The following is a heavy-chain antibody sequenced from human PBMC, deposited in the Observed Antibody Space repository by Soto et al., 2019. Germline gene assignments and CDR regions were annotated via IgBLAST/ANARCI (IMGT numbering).Heavy chain of an antibody. J-gene: IGHJ3*01. CDR3: TKKLVGYCTGSSCYGAFDV. V-gene: IGHV3-49*04. CDR1: GFTFGDYA. Sequence: GGSLRLSCTASGFTFGDYAMSWVRQAPGKGLEWVSFIRSKIYGGTTEYAASVKDRFTISRDDSKSIAYLQMNSLKTEDTAVYYCTKKLVGYCTGSSCYGAFDVWGQGTMVTV. CDR2: IRSKIYGGTT. D-gene: IGHD2-15*01.